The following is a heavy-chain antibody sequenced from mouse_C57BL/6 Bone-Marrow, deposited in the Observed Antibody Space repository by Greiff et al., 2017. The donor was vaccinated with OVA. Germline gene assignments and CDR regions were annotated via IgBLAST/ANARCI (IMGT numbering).Heavy chain of an antibody. CDR3: AREGETGDAMDY. D-gene: IGHD4-1*01. V-gene: IGHV1-64*01. J-gene: IGHJ4*01. CDR2: IHPNSGST. CDR1: GYTFTSYW. Sequence: QVQLQQPGAELVKPGASVKLSCKASGYTFTSYWMHWVKQRPGQGLEWIGMIHPNSGSTNYNEKFKSKATLTVDKSSSTAYMQLSSLTSEDSAVDYCAREGETGDAMDYWGQGTSVTVSS.